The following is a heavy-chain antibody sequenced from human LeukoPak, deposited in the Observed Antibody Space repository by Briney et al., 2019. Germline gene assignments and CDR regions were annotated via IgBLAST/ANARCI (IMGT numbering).Heavy chain of an antibody. CDR2: IYPSGST. V-gene: IGHV4-4*07. CDR3: ARALGYFGSGGEA. Sequence: NPSETLSLTCTVSGGSISSYFWNWIRQPAGKGLEWIGRIYPSGSTNYNPSLSSRVTMSVDTSKNQCSLKLSSVTAADTAMYYCARALGYFGSGGEAWGQGTLVTVSS. D-gene: IGHD3-10*01. CDR1: GGSISSYF. J-gene: IGHJ5*02.